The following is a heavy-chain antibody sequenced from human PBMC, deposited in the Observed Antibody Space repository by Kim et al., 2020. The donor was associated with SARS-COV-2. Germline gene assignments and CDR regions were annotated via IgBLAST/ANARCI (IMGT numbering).Heavy chain of an antibody. J-gene: IGHJ4*02. CDR2: T. CDR3: ISRCISRGAFDF. D-gene: IGHD3-3*01. Sequence: TEYNGSVKGRFTISRDDSKNTAYLQMHSLKTEDTAVYYCISRCISRGAFDFWGRGTLVTVSS. V-gene: IGHV3-73*01.